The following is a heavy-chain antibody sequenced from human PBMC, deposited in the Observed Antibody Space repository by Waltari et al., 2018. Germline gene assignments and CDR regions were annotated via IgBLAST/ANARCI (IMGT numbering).Heavy chain of an antibody. CDR2: SYYSGST. Sequence: QLHLQESGPELVKPSETLYLTCTVSNVSISSGAYYWGWIRQPAGKGPEGIGHSYYSGSTYDNPALESRVAISVDTSKDQFFLSLTSVTAADAAIYYCARAECSTSSCFFVSGFDPWGQGIQVTVSS. CDR3: ARAECSTSSCFFVSGFDP. V-gene: IGHV4-39*01. CDR1: NVSISSGAYY. J-gene: IGHJ5*02. D-gene: IGHD6-6*01.